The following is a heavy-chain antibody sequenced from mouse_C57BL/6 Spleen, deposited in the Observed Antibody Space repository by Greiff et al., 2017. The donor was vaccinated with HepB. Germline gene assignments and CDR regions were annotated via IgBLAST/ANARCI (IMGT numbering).Heavy chain of an antibody. D-gene: IGHD1-1*02. J-gene: IGHJ2*01. Sequence: EVMLVESGEGLVKPGGSLKLSCAASGFTFSSYAMSWVRQTPEKRLEWVAYISSGGDYIYYADTVKGRFTISRDNARNTLYLQMSSLKSDDTAMYYCTRLWGYFDYWGQGTTLTVSS. CDR2: ISSGGDYI. CDR1: GFTFSSYA. CDR3: TRLWGYFDY. V-gene: IGHV5-9-1*02.